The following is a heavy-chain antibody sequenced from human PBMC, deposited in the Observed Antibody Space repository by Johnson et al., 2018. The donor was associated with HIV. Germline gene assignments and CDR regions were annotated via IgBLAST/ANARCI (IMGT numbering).Heavy chain of an antibody. V-gene: IGHV3-7*01. CDR3: AKGGSLTQDAPFDI. CDR2: INQDGSEK. CDR1: GFTFSSYA. Sequence: VQLVESGGGLVQPGGSLRLSCAASGFTFSSYAMSWVRQAPRQGLEWVANINQDGSEKYYVDSVKGRFTISRDNSKNTLYLQMNSPRAEDTAVYYCAKGGSLTQDAPFDIWGQGTMVTVSS. D-gene: IGHD1-14*01. J-gene: IGHJ3*02.